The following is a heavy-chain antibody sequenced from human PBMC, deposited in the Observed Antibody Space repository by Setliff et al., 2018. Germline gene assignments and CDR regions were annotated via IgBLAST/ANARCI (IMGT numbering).Heavy chain of an antibody. CDR1: GYTFTSYD. CDR3: ARGRRGNYDFWSGYSNWFDP. J-gene: IGHJ5*02. CDR2: MNPNSGNT. V-gene: IGHV1-8*03. Sequence: ASVKVSCKASGYTFTSYDINWVRQATGQGLEWMGWMNPNSGNTGYAQKFQGRDTITRNTSISTAYMELSSLRSEDTAVYYCARGRRGNYDFWSGYSNWFDPWGQGTLVTVSS. D-gene: IGHD3-3*01.